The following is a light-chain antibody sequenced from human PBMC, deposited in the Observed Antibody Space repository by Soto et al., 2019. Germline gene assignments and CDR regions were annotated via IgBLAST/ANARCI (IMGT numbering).Light chain of an antibody. V-gene: IGKV3-11*01. Sequence: EIVLTQSPATLSLSPGERATLSCRASQSVSSYLAWYHQKPGQAPRPLIYDASNRATGIPARFSGSGSGTDFTLTISSLEPEDFAVYYCQQRSNWPSITFGQGTRLEIK. CDR3: QQRSNWPSIT. J-gene: IGKJ5*01. CDR2: DAS. CDR1: QSVSSY.